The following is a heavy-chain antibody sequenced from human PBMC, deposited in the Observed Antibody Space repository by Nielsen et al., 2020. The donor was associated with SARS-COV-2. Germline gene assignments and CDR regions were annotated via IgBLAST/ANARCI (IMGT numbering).Heavy chain of an antibody. CDR3: ARGHIVATIGGGAYFDY. CDR1: GGTFSSYA. D-gene: IGHD5-12*01. J-gene: IGHJ4*02. Sequence: KISCKASGGTFSSYAISWVRQAPGQGLEWMGGIIPIFGTANYAQKFQGRVTMTRDTSTSTVYMELSSLRSEDTAVYYCARGHIVATIGGGAYFDYWGQGTLVTVSS. CDR2: IIPIFGTA. V-gene: IGHV1-69*05.